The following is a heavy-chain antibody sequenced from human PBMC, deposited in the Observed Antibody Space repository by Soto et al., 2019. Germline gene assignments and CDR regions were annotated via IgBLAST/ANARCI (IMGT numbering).Heavy chain of an antibody. J-gene: IGHJ4*02. CDR1: GGSISSYY. CDR3: ARDRYDFWSGHNMGWYFDY. Sequence: SETLSLTCTVSGGSISSYYWSWIRQPAGEGLEWIGYIYYSGSTNYNPSLKSRVTISVDTSKNQSSLKLSSVTAADTAVYYCARDRYDFWSGHNMGWYFDYWGQGTLVTVSS. CDR2: IYYSGST. V-gene: IGHV4-59*01. D-gene: IGHD3-3*01.